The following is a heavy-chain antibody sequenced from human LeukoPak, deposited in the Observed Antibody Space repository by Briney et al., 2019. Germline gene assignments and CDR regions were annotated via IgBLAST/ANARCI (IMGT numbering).Heavy chain of an antibody. V-gene: IGHV3-30-3*01. Sequence: GGSLRLSCAASGFTFSSYAVHWVRQAPGKGLEWVAVISHDGINQFYADSVKGRFTISRDNSKSTVYLQMNSLRAEDTAMYFCARAIPPPEASTVTTFDYWGQGTLVTVSS. D-gene: IGHD4-11*01. J-gene: IGHJ4*02. CDR2: ISHDGINQ. CDR3: ARAIPPPEASTVTTFDY. CDR1: GFTFSSYA.